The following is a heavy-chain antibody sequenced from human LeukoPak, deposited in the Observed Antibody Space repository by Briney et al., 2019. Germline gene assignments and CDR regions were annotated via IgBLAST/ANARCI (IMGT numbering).Heavy chain of an antibody. J-gene: IGHJ4*02. V-gene: IGHV4-34*01. CDR3: ARVDPEGYSDY. CDR2: INHSGST. Sequence: SETLSLTCVLYGGSSSGYYWSWIRQPPGKGLEWIGEINHSGSTNYNPSLKSRVTISVDTSKNQFSLKLSSVTAADTAVYFCARVDPEGYSDYWGQGTLVTVSS. CDR1: GGSSSGYY.